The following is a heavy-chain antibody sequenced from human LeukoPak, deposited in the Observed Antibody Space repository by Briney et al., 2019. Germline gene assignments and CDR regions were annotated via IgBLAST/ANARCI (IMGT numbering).Heavy chain of an antibody. J-gene: IGHJ6*02. CDR2: IIPIRGIA. D-gene: IGHD2-2*01. CDR1: GGTFSSYT. Sequence: SVKVSCKASGGTFSSYTISWVRQAPGQGLEWMGRIIPIRGIANYAQKFQGRVTIIADKSTSTAYMELSSLRSEDTAVYYCARDPSTSHYHYGMDVWGQGTTVTVSS. V-gene: IGHV1-69*04. CDR3: ARDPSTSHYHYGMDV.